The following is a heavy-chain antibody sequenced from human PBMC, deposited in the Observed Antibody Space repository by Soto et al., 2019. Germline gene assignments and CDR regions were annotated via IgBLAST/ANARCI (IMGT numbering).Heavy chain of an antibody. Sequence: SGTLSLTCTVSGGSISSGDYYWSWIRQPPGKGLEWIGYIYYSGSTYYNPSLKSRVTISVDTSKNQFSLKLSSVTAADTAVYYCARDSSSLPMDVWGQGTTVTVSS. J-gene: IGHJ6*02. V-gene: IGHV4-30-4*01. CDR1: GGSISSGDYY. D-gene: IGHD6-6*01. CDR3: ARDSSSLPMDV. CDR2: IYYSGST.